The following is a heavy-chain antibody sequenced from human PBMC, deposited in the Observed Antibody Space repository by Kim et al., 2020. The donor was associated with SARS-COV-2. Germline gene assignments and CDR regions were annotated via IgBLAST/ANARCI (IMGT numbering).Heavy chain of an antibody. CDR3: ARGGYYDSSGYPYSRDAFDI. D-gene: IGHD3-22*01. J-gene: IGHJ3*02. V-gene: IGHV1-69*13. Sequence: SVKVSCKPSGGTFSTYAISWVRQAPGQGLEWMGGIIPIFGTANYAQKFQGRVTITADESTSTAYMELSSLRSEDTAVYYCARGGYYDSSGYPYSRDAFDIWGQGTMVTVSS. CDR1: GGTFSTYA. CDR2: IIPIFGTA.